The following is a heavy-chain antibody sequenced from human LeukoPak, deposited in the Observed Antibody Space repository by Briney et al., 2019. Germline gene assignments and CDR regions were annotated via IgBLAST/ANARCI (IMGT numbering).Heavy chain of an antibody. CDR2: ISYSGST. V-gene: IGHV4-39*07. Sequence: PSETLSLTCTVSGVSISSSSYYWGWIRQPPGKGLEWIGSISYSGSTYFNPSLKSPVTISEDTSKNQFSLKLSSVTAADTAVYYCARGISSWLALDYWGQGTLLTASS. J-gene: IGHJ4*02. CDR1: GVSISSSSYY. CDR3: ARGISSWLALDY. D-gene: IGHD6-13*01.